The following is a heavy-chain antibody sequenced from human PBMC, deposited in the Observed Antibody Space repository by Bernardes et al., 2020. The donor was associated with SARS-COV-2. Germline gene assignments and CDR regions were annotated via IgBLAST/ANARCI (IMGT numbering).Heavy chain of an antibody. Sequence: GGALRLSCVASGFSFRHSGMHWVRQDPGPGLACLAFPPLDAPKESYAESVKGRFTISRDNSKNMLYLQMDNLTPEDTAVYYCAKDGLHFDLDVWGQGTVVTVSS. D-gene: IGHD3-3*02. V-gene: IGHV3-30*02. CDR1: GFSFRHSG. J-gene: IGHJ3*01. CDR2: PPLDAPKE. CDR3: AKDGLHFDLDV.